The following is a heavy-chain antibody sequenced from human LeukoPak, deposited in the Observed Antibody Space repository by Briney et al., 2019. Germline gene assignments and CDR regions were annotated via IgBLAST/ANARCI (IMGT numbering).Heavy chain of an antibody. CDR3: ARGVAATDFFDY. J-gene: IGHJ4*02. Sequence: SETLSLTCAVSGVSISSGGYSWSWMRQPPGKGLEWIGYIYHSGSTYYNPSLKSRVTISVDRSKSQFSLKLSSVTAADTAVYYCARGVAATDFFDYWGQGTLVTVSS. V-gene: IGHV4-30-2*01. CDR2: IYHSGST. D-gene: IGHD2-15*01. CDR1: GVSISSGGYS.